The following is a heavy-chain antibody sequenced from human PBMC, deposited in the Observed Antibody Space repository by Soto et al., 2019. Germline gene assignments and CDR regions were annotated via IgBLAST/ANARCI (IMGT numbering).Heavy chain of an antibody. V-gene: IGHV4-30-4*01. D-gene: IGHD2-15*01. Sequence: PSETLSLTCTVSGGSISSGDYYWSWIRQPPGKGLEWIGYIYYSGSTYYNPSLKSRVTISVDTSKNQFSLKLSSVTAADTAVYYCAGLVVVAVSIDYWGQGTLVTVSS. CDR1: GGSISSGDYY. J-gene: IGHJ4*02. CDR3: AGLVVVAVSIDY. CDR2: IYYSGST.